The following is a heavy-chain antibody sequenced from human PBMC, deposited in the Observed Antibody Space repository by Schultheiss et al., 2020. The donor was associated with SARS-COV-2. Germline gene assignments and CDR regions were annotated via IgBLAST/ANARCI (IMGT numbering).Heavy chain of an antibody. Sequence: GSLRLSCAVYGGSFSGYYWGWIRQPPGKGLEWIGSIYYSGSTNYNPSLKSRVTISVDTSKNQFSLKLSSVTAADTAVYYCARSIAAAGHRYFDYWGQGTLVTVSS. CDR1: GGSFSGYY. CDR3: ARSIAAAGHRYFDY. J-gene: IGHJ4*02. CDR2: IYYSGST. V-gene: IGHV4-34*01. D-gene: IGHD6-13*01.